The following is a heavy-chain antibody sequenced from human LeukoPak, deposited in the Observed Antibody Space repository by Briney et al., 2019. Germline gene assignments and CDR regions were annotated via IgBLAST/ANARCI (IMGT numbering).Heavy chain of an antibody. D-gene: IGHD4-17*01. CDR3: ARDDLVTTEDY. Sequence: PGGSLRLSCAASGFTLSPYWMHWVRQGPEKGLVWVSRIDDDGANKDYADSVKGRFTISRDNSKNTLYLQMNSLRAGDTAVYYCARDDLVTTEDYWGQGTLVTVSS. CDR2: IDDDGANK. CDR1: GFTLSPYW. J-gene: IGHJ4*02. V-gene: IGHV3-74*01.